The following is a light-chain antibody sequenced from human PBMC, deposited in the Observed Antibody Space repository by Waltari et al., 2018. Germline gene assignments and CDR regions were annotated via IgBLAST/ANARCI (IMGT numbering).Light chain of an antibody. CDR3: QQSYTNPPA. Sequence: DIQMTQSPSSLSASVGDRVTITCRASHNIINFLSWYQQKPGRAPRLLMYAASTLQSGGPSRFSGSGSGTDFTLTINSLQPEDIATYYCQQSYTNPPAFAAGTKVEIK. CDR2: AAS. V-gene: IGKV1-39*01. J-gene: IGKJ4*01. CDR1: HNIINF.